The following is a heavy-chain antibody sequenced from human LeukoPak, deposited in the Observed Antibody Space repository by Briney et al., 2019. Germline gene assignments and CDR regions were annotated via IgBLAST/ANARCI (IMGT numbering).Heavy chain of an antibody. V-gene: IGHV3-30*02. D-gene: IGHD2-2*01. CDR2: IRYDGSNK. Sequence: GGSLRLSCAASGFTFSSYAMSWVRQAPGKGLEWVAFIRYDGSNKYYADSVKGRFTISRDNSKNTLYLQMNSLRAEDTAVYYCAKDRRYCSSTSCYAFDYWGQGTLVTVSS. CDR3: AKDRRYCSSTSCYAFDY. J-gene: IGHJ4*02. CDR1: GFTFSSYA.